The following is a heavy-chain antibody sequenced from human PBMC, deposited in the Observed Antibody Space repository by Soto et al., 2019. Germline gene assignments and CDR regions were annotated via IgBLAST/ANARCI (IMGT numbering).Heavy chain of an antibody. CDR1: GYTFTIYG. V-gene: IGHV1-18*01. CDR3: ARDLGRGDSSGYSWFDP. Sequence: ASVKVSCKASGYTFTIYGISWVRQAPGEGLEWMGWISAYNGNTNYAQKLQGRVTMTTDTSTSTAYMELRSLRSDDTAVYYCARDLGRGDSSGYSWFDPWGQGTLVTVSS. CDR2: ISAYNGNT. J-gene: IGHJ5*02. D-gene: IGHD3-22*01.